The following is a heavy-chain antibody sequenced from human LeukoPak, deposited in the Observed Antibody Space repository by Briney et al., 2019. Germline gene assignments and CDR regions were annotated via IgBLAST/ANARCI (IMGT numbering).Heavy chain of an antibody. CDR2: IDYAGGST. V-gene: IGHV3-23*01. Sequence: GGSLRLSCAASGFTFNNYVMSWVRQAPGRGLEWVSGIDYAGGSTNYADSVQGRFTVSRDNSKNTLYLQMNSLRAEDTAIYYCAATRVCGGVLLRPNCLYFENWGQGTLVTVSS. CDR3: AATRVCGGVLLRPNCLYFEN. J-gene: IGHJ4*02. D-gene: IGHD3-10*01. CDR1: GFTFNNYV.